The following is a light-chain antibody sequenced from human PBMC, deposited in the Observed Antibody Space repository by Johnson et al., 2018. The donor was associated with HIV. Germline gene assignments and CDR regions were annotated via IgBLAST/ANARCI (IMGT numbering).Light chain of an antibody. CDR2: ENN. CDR3: ETWDTSLSAGV. Sequence: QPVLTQPPSVSAAPGQKVTIFCSGSSSNIGNSYVSWYQQVPGTAPKLLIYENNKRPSGIPDRFSGSKSGTSATLGITGLQTGDEADYYCETWDTSLSAGVFGTGTKVTVL. CDR1: SSNIGNSY. V-gene: IGLV1-51*02. J-gene: IGLJ1*01.